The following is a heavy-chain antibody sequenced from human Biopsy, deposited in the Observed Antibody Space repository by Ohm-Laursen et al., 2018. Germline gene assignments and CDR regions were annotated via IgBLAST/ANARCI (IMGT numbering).Heavy chain of an antibody. J-gene: IGHJ4*02. D-gene: IGHD6-19*01. Sequence: SVKVSCKASGYSFTSYYMHWVRQAPGQGLEWMGMINPSGSTTSYPQIFQGRVTMTRDTSKSTVYMELSSLRSADTAVYFCARNTGWYGDLYYFDYRGQGTLVTVSP. CDR1: GYSFTSYY. V-gene: IGHV1-46*01. CDR3: ARNTGWYGDLYYFDY. CDR2: INPSGSTT.